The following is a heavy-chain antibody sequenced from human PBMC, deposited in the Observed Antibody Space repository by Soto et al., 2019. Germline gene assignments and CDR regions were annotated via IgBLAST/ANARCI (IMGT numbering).Heavy chain of an antibody. V-gene: IGHV4-31*03. CDR2: IYFSGST. Sequence: QVQPQESGPGLVKPSETLSLTCTVSGASINSGGYYWSWIRQLPGKGLEWIGYIYFSGSTYYNPSLESRVTISLDTSQNQFSLKLSSVTAADTAMYFCASGDAWEALLAHWGQGILVTVSS. J-gene: IGHJ4*02. D-gene: IGHD4-17*01. CDR3: ASGDAWEALLAH. CDR1: GASINSGGYY.